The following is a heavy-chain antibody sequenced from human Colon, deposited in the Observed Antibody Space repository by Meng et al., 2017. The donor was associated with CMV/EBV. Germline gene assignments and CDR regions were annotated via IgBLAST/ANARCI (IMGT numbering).Heavy chain of an antibody. D-gene: IGHD2-2*01. V-gene: IGHV1-18*04. J-gene: IGHJ4*02. CDR1: GYSFTDYY. CDR2: ISVHNGNT. CDR3: ARDKVAGGYCSTTTCPQIFTY. Sequence: SVKVSCKASGYSFTDYYLHWVRQAPGQGLEWMGWISVHNGNTNYAQKFQGRVSMTADTSTNTAYMELRSLRSDDTAVYYCARDKVAGGYCSTTTCPQIFTYWGQGTLVTVSS.